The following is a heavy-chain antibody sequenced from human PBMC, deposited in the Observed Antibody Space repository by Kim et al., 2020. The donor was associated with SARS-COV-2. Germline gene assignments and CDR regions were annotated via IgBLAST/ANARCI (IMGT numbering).Heavy chain of an antibody. CDR1: GYTFTSYA. CDR3: ARDGGGVVVVDAFDI. D-gene: IGHD3-22*01. CDR2: INTNTFNP. V-gene: IGHV7-4-1*02. J-gene: IGHJ3*02. Sequence: ASVKVSCKASGYTFTSYAMNWVRQAPGQGLEWMLWINTNTFNPTYAQGFTGRFVFSLDTSVSTAYLQISSLKAEDTAVYYCARDGGGVVVVDAFDIWGQGTMVTVSS.